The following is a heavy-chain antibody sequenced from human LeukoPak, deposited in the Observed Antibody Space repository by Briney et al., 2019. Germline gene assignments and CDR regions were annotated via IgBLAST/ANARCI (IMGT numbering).Heavy chain of an antibody. J-gene: IGHJ4*02. CDR3: AKLGYDSSGSPRLVDY. CDR1: GFTFRSYG. Sequence: GGSLRLSCAASGFTFRSYGMHWVRQAPGKGLEWVAFISYGGSNKYYADSVKGRFTISRDNSKNTLDLQMNSLRAEDTAVYYCAKLGYDSSGSPRLVDYWGQGTLVTVSS. CDR2: ISYGGSNK. V-gene: IGHV3-30*18. D-gene: IGHD3-22*01.